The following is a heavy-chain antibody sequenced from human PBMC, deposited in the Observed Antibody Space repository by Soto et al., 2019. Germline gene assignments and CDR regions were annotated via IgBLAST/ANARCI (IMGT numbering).Heavy chain of an antibody. CDR2: IIPIFGTA. J-gene: IGHJ4*02. V-gene: IGHV1-69*01. Sequence: QVQLVQSGAEVKKPGSSVKVSCKASGGTFSSYAISWVRQAPGQGLEWMGGIIPIFGTANYAQKFQGRVTITADESTSTAYMELSSLRSEDTAVYYCARVRREVRGNTQQWHPLDYWGQGTLVTVSS. D-gene: IGHD6-19*01. CDR3: ARVRREVRGNTQQWHPLDY. CDR1: GGTFSSYA.